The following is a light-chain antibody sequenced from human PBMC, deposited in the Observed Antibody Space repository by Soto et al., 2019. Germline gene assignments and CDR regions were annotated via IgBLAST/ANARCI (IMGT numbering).Light chain of an antibody. V-gene: IGKV1-39*01. CDR3: QQSYSIPLT. J-gene: IGKJ3*01. CDR1: QNVRRY. CDR2: ATS. Sequence: DIQFTQSPTSLSASVGDRVTITCRASQNVRRYLNWYKQKLGTAPERLIYATSNLQSGVPSRFSGSGSGTDFTLTISSLQPEDFATYYCQQSYSIPLTFGPGTNVDV.